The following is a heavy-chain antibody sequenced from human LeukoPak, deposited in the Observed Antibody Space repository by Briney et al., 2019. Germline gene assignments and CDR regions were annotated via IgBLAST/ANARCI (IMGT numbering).Heavy chain of an antibody. D-gene: IGHD6-13*01. Sequence: ASVKVSCKASGYTFTSYDINWVRQATGQGLEWMGWMNPNSGNTGYAQKFQGRVTMTRNTSISTAYMEPSSLRSEDTAVYYCARGSSSSWYDPIDYWGQGTLVTVSS. CDR3: ARGSSSSWYDPIDY. CDR1: GYTFTSYD. J-gene: IGHJ4*02. CDR2: MNPNSGNT. V-gene: IGHV1-8*01.